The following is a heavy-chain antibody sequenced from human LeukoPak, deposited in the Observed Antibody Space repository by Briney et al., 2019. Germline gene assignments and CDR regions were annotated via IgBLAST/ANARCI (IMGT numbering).Heavy chain of an antibody. CDR1: GFTFSTYA. CDR2: ISGSGDGGSGGIT. V-gene: IGHV3-23*01. J-gene: IGHJ3*02. CDR3: ARGRSPRVNHAFDI. D-gene: IGHD1-14*01. Sequence: GGSLRLSCAASGFTFSTYAMSWVRQAPGKGLEWVSAISGSGDGGSGGITYYADSVKGRFTISRDNSKNTLYLQMNSLRAEDTAVYYCARGRSPRVNHAFDIWGQGTMVTVSS.